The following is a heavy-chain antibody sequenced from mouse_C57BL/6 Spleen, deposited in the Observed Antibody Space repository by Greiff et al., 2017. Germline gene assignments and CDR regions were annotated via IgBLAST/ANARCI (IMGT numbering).Heavy chain of an antibody. Sequence: QVQLQQPGAELVRPGSSVKLSCKASGYTFTSYWMHWVKQRPIQGLEWIGNIDPSDSETHYNQKFKDKATLTVDKSSSPAYMQLSSLTSEDSAVYYCARLYYGNLYAMDYWGQGTSVTVSS. D-gene: IGHD2-1*01. CDR3: ARLYYGNLYAMDY. J-gene: IGHJ4*01. V-gene: IGHV1-52*01. CDR2: IDPSDSET. CDR1: GYTFTSYW.